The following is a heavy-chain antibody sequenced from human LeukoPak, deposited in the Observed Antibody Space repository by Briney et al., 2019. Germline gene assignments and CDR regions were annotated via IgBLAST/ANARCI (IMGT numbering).Heavy chain of an antibody. J-gene: IGHJ3*02. CDR2: IYPGDSET. CDR3: ARQRSIVVVRDAFDI. CDR1: GYNFTNYW. V-gene: IGHV5-51*01. D-gene: IGHD2-21*01. Sequence: GESLKISCKGSGYNFTNYWIAWVRQMPGKGLEWMGIIYPGDSETTYSPSFQGQVTISADKSISTAYLQWSSLKASDTAMYYCARQRSIVVVRDAFDIWGQGTMVTVSS.